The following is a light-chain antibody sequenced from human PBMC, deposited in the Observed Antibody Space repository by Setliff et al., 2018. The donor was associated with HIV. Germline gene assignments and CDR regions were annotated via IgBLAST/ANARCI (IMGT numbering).Light chain of an antibody. CDR2: DVS. CDR1: SSDVGGHNY. J-gene: IGLJ2*01. CDR3: NSYTTNNTRV. V-gene: IGLV2-14*03. Sequence: QSVLTQPASVSGSPGQSITVSCTGTSSDVGGHNYVSWYQQHPGKVPKLLIYDVSNRPSGGSDRFSGSKSGNTASLTISGLQADDEADYYCNSYTTNNTRVFGGGTK.